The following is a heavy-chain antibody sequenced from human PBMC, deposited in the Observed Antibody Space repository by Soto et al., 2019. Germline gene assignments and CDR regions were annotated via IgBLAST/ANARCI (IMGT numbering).Heavy chain of an antibody. J-gene: IGHJ4*02. V-gene: IGHV3-23*01. CDR1: GFTFSSYA. CDR3: AKGKVAATFYFDY. CDR2: ISGSGGST. Sequence: QPGGSLRLSCAASGFTFSSYAMSWVRQAPGNGLEWVSAISGSGGSTYYADSVKGRFTISRDNSKNTLYLQMNSLRAEDTAVYYCAKGKVAATFYFDYWGQGTLVTVSS. D-gene: IGHD2-15*01.